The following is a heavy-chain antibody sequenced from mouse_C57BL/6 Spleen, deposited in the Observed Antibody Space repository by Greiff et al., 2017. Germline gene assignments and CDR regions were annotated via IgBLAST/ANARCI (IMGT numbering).Heavy chain of an antibody. CDR3: ARDGYGGGFAY. CDR1: GYTFTSYW. Sequence: VQLQQPGAELVKPGASVKLSCKASGYTFTSYWMHWVKQRPGQGLEWIGMIHPNSGSTNYNEKFKSKATLTVDKSSSTAYMQLSSLTAEDAAVYYCARDGYGGGFAYWGQGTLVTVSA. D-gene: IGHD2-2*01. V-gene: IGHV1-64*01. CDR2: IHPNSGST. J-gene: IGHJ3*01.